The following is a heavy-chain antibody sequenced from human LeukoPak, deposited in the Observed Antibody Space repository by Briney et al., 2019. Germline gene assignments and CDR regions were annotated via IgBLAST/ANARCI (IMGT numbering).Heavy chain of an antibody. J-gene: IGHJ4*02. CDR3: ARDTSAETFDY. Sequence: SETLSLTCTVSGGSISSYYWSWIRQPPGKGLEWIGSIYYSGSTYYNPSLKSRVTISVDTSKNQFSLKLSSVTAADTAVYYCARDTSAETFDYWGQGTLVTVSS. CDR2: IYYSGST. CDR1: GGSISSYY. D-gene: IGHD2-2*01. V-gene: IGHV4-39*07.